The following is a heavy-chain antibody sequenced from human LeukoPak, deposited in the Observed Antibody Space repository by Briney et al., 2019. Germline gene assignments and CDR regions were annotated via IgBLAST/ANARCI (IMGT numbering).Heavy chain of an antibody. D-gene: IGHD2-2*01. Sequence: SVKVSCKASGYTFTSYGISWVRQAPGQGLEWMGRIIPILGIANYAQKFQGRVTITADKSTSTAYMELSSLRSEDTAVYYCARARYCSSTSCYEGFDYWGQGTLVTVSS. V-gene: IGHV1-69*04. CDR3: ARARYCSSTSCYEGFDY. J-gene: IGHJ4*02. CDR1: GYTFTSYG. CDR2: IIPILGIA.